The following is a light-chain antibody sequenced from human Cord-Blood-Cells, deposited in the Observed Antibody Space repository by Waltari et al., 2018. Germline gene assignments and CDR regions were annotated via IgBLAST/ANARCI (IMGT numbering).Light chain of an antibody. V-gene: IGKV1-39*01. CDR3: QQSYSTPLT. CDR2: AAS. CDR1: QSISSY. Sequence: DIQMTQSPSSLSASVGDRVTITCRASQSISSYLNWYQQKPGKAPKLLIYAASSLQRGVXXRFSGSGSGTDFTLTISSLQPEDFATYYCQQSYSTPLTFGGGTKVEIK. J-gene: IGKJ4*01.